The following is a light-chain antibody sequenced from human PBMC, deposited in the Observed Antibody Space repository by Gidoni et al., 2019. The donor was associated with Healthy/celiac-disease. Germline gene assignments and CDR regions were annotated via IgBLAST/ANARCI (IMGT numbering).Light chain of an antibody. CDR2: GAS. J-gene: IGKJ2*01. CDR3: QQYGSSPYT. V-gene: IGKV3-20*01. CDR1: QSVSSSY. Sequence: EIALTQSPVTLSLSQGERATLSCSASQSVSSSYLAWYQQKPGQAPRLLIYGASSRATGIPDRFSGSGSGTDFTLTISRLEPEDFAVYYCQQYGSSPYTFGQGTKLEIK.